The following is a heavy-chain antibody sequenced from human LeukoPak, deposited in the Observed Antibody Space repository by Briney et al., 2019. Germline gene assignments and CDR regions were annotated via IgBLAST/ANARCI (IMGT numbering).Heavy chain of an antibody. Sequence: ASVKVSCKASGYTFTSYGISWGRQAPGQGLEWMGWISAYNGNTNYAQKLQGRVTMTTDPSTSTAYMELRSLRSADTAVYYCAREWVEYYYGSGSPRVLDYWGQGTLVTVSS. V-gene: IGHV1-18*01. CDR1: GYTFTSYG. J-gene: IGHJ4*02. CDR2: ISAYNGNT. CDR3: AREWVEYYYGSGSPRVLDY. D-gene: IGHD3-10*01.